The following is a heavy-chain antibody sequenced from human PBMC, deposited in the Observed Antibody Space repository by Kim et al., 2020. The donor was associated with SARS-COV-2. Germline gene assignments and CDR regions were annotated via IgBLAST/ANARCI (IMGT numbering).Heavy chain of an antibody. CDR1: GFTFSSYA. Sequence: GGSLRLSCAASGFTFSSYAMSWVRQAPGKGLEWVSVIYSGGSTTYYANSVKGRFTISRDNSKNTLYLQMNSLRAEDTAVYYCAKVIGLLDTHEYFQHWGQGTLVTVFS. D-gene: IGHD1-26*01. J-gene: IGHJ1*01. CDR2: IYSGGSTT. CDR3: AKVIGLLDTHEYFQH. V-gene: IGHV3-23*03.